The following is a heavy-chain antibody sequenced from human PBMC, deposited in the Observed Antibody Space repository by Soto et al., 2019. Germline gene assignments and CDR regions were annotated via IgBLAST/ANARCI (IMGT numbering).Heavy chain of an antibody. J-gene: IGHJ3*02. V-gene: IGHV4-59*01. Sequence: SETLSLTCTVSGGSISSYYWSWIRQPPGKGLEWIGYIYYSGSTNYNPSLKSRVTISVDTSKNQFSLKLSSVTAADTAVYYCARDHFFDSYYYYSSGYYQHAFYIWGQGTMVTVSS. CDR2: IYYSGST. D-gene: IGHD3-22*01. CDR3: ARDHFFDSYYYYSSGYYQHAFYI. CDR1: GGSISSYY.